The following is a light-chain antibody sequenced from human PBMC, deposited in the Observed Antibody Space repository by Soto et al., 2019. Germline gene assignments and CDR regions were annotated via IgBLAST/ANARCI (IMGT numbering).Light chain of an antibody. J-gene: IGLJ1*01. CDR1: SGDVGAYNY. Sequence: QSVLTQPASVSGSPGQSITISCTGTSGDVGAYNYVSWYQQHPGRAPQLIIYHVSNRPSGVSNRFSGSKSDNTASLTISGLQAEDEADYYCSSFTSSSSYVFGPGTKVTVL. CDR2: HVS. V-gene: IGLV2-14*03. CDR3: SSFTSSSSYV.